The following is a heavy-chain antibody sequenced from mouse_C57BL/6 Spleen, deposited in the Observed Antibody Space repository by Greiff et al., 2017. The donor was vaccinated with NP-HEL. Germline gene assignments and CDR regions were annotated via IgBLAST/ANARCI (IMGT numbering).Heavy chain of an antibody. V-gene: IGHV1-76*01. CDR3: ARNGNYDYYAMDY. Sequence: QVQLQQSGAELVRPGASVKLSCKASGYTFTDYYINWVKQRPGQGLEWIARIYPGSGNTYYNEKFKGKATLTAEKSSSTAYMQLSSLTSEDSAVYFCARNGNYDYYAMDYWGQGTSVTVSS. CDR2: IYPGSGNT. D-gene: IGHD2-1*01. CDR1: GYTFTDYY. J-gene: IGHJ4*01.